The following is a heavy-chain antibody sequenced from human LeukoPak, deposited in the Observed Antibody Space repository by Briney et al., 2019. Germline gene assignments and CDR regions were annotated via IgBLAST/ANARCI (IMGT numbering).Heavy chain of an antibody. CDR2: IYHSGST. V-gene: IGHV4-30-2*01. CDR3: ARDLSGGDCFDY. J-gene: IGHJ4*02. CDR1: GGSISSGGYY. D-gene: IGHD2-15*01. Sequence: SQTLSLTCTVSGGSISSGGYYWSWIRQPPGKGLEWIGYIYHSGSTYYNPSLKSQVTISVDRSKNQFSLKLSSVTAADTAVYYCARDLSGGDCFDYWGQGTLVTVSS.